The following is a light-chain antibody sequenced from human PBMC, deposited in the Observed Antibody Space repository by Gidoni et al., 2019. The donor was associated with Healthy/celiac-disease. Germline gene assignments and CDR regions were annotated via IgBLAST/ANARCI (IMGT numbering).Light chain of an antibody. CDR3: QQRSNWPPIT. CDR2: DAS. CDR1: QSVSSY. Sequence: EIVLTQSPATLSLAPGESATLSCRASQSVSSYLAWYQQKPGQAPRLLIYDASNRATGIPARLSGSGSGTDFTLTISSREPEDFAVYYCQQRSNWPPITFGQGTRLDIK. V-gene: IGKV3-11*01. J-gene: IGKJ5*01.